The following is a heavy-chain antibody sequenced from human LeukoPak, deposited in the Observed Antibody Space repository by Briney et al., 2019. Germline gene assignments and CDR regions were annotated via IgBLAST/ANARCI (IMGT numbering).Heavy chain of an antibody. J-gene: IGHJ4*02. CDR2: IYTSGST. Sequence: SSETLSLTCTVSGGSISSYYWSWIRQPPGKGLEWIGRIYTSGSTNYNPSPKGRGTISVDKSKNQFSLKQSSVTAAATAVYYGARGAVGIAVAGTDFDYWGRGTLVTVSS. CDR1: GGSISSYY. V-gene: IGHV4-4*07. D-gene: IGHD6-19*01. CDR3: ARGAVGIAVAGTDFDY.